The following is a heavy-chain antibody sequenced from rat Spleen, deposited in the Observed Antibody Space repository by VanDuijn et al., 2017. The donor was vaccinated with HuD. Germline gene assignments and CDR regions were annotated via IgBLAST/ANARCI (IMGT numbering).Heavy chain of an antibody. CDR3: ARHRSILRITYWYFDF. D-gene: IGHD1-6*01. Sequence: EVQLVESGGGLVQPGRSLKLSCAASGFTFSNHDMAWVRQAPTKGLEWIASISAGGGITYYRDSVKGRFTISRDNAKSTLYLQMNSLRSEDTATYYCARHRSILRITYWYFDFWGPGTMVTVSS. V-gene: IGHV5S23*01. J-gene: IGHJ1*01. CDR1: GFTFSNHD. CDR2: ISAGGGIT.